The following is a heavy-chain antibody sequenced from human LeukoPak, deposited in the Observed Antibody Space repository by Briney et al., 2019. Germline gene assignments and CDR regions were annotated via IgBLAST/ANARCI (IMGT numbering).Heavy chain of an antibody. V-gene: IGHV1-2*02. D-gene: IGHD3-10*01. CDR2: ISPNSGGT. CDR3: ARGESLHYYYMDV. CDR1: GYTFTGYY. Sequence: ASVKVSCKASGYTFTGYYIHWVRQAPGQGLEWMGWISPNSGGTNYAQKFQGRVTLTRDTSISTAYMELSRLTSDDTAIYYCARGESLHYYYMDVWGKGTTVTVSS. J-gene: IGHJ6*03.